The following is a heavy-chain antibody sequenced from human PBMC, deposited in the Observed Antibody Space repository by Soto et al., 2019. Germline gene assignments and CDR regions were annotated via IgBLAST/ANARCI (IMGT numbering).Heavy chain of an antibody. CDR3: ARGVDYGDHYYYFDH. CDR2: IYSSGST. D-gene: IGHD4-17*01. V-gene: IGHV4-31*03. J-gene: IGHJ4*02. Sequence: QVQLQESGPGLVKPSQTLSLSCTVSGGSISNGGYYWSWIRQHPGKGLEWIGYIYSSGSTYYNSSLKSRLTISRDTSKNQFSLRLSSVTAADTAVYYCARGVDYGDHYYYFDHWGQGTLVTVSS. CDR1: GGSISNGGYY.